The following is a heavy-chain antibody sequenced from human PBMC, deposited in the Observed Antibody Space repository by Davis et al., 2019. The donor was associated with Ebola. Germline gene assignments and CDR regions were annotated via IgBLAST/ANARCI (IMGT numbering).Heavy chain of an antibody. Sequence: PGGSLRPSCAASGFTISSYAMHWVRQAPGKGLEWVAVISYDGSNKYYADSVKGRFTISRDNSKNTLYLQMNSLRAEDTAMYYCAKLLMGQLSHFDYWGQGTLVTVSS. J-gene: IGHJ4*02. CDR1: GFTISSYA. V-gene: IGHV3-30*18. CDR2: ISYDGSNK. CDR3: AKLLMGQLSHFDY. D-gene: IGHD6-6*01.